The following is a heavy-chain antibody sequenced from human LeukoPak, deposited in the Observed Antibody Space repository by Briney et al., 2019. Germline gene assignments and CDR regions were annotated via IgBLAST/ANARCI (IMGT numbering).Heavy chain of an antibody. Sequence: GGSLRLSCAASGFTFSDYYMSWIRQAPGKGPEWISYISSSSSYTNYADSVKGRFTISRDNAKNSLYLQMNSLRAEDTAVYYCARYGDSYGSKGKGAFDIWGQGTMVTVSP. J-gene: IGHJ3*02. CDR3: ARYGDSYGSKGKGAFDI. D-gene: IGHD5-18*01. CDR2: ISSSSSYT. CDR1: GFTFSDYY. V-gene: IGHV3-11*06.